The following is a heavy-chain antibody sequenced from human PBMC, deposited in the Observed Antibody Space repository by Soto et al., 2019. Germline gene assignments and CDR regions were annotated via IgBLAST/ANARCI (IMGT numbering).Heavy chain of an antibody. J-gene: IGHJ5*02. CDR1: GGSFSGYY. Sequence: PSETLSLTCAVYGGSFSGYYWSWIRQPPGKGLEWIGEINHSGSTNYNPSLKSRVTISVDTSKNQFSLKLSSVTAADTAVYYCARGSSDIVVVVAADNWFDPWGQGTLVTVSS. CDR3: ARGSSDIVVVVAADNWFDP. CDR2: INHSGST. D-gene: IGHD2-15*01. V-gene: IGHV4-34*01.